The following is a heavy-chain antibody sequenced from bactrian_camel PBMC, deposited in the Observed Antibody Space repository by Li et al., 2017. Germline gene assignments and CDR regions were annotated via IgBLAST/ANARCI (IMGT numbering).Heavy chain of an antibody. V-gene: IGHV3S40*01. CDR2: IPSAGGTT. Sequence: VQLVESGGGLVQPGGSLRLTCAVSGFTASRHDISWVRQAPGKGLEWVSAIPSAGGTTYYPDSVKGRFTISRDNAEENTVSLQMNSLKFEDTALYYCITPGVGYGMGTDFGHWGQGTQVTVS. CDR3: ITPGVGYGMGTDFGH. D-gene: IGHD3*01. J-gene: IGHJ6*01. CDR1: GFTASRHD.